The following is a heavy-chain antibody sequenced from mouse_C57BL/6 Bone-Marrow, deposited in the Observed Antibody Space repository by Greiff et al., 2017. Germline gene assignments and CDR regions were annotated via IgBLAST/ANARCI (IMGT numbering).Heavy chain of an antibody. CDR1: GYTFTSYG. CDR3: ARGDYYAMDY. J-gene: IGHJ4*01. CDR2: IYIGNGYT. Sequence: EVKLLESGAELVRPGSSVKMSCKTSGYTFTSYGINWVKQRPGQGLEWIGYIYIGNGYTEYNEKFKGKATLTADKSSSTAYMELRSLTSEDSAVYFCARGDYYAMDYWGQGTSVTVSS. V-gene: IGHV1-58*01.